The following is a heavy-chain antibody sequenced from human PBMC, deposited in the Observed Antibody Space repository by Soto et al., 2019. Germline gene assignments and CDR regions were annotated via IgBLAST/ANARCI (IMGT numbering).Heavy chain of an antibody. Sequence: PSETLSLTCAFYCGSFSGYYWSWIRQPPGKGLEWIGEINHSGSTNYNPSLKSRVTISVDTSKNQFSLKLSSVTAADTAVYYCARVLSYYYYGMDVWGQGTTVTVSS. J-gene: IGHJ6*02. V-gene: IGHV4-34*01. D-gene: IGHD2-15*01. CDR3: ARVLSYYYYGMDV. CDR2: INHSGST. CDR1: CGSFSGYY.